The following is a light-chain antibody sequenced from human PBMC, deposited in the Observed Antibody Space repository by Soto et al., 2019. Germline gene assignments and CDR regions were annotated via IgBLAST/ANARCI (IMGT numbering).Light chain of an antibody. CDR1: QSVNSN. Sequence: EIMLTQSPATLSVSPGERATLSCRASQSVNSNLAWYQQKPGQAPRLLIYGTSTRATGIPARFSGSGSGAEFTITINSLQSGDFAVYYCQHYDNWTFGQGTKVVIK. V-gene: IGKV3-15*01. CDR2: GTS. CDR3: QHYDNWT. J-gene: IGKJ1*01.